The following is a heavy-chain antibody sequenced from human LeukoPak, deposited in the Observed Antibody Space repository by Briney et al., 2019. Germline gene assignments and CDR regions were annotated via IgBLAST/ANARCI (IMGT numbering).Heavy chain of an antibody. V-gene: IGHV3-74*01. CDR2: INEYGTTI. D-gene: IGHD3-16*01. J-gene: IGHJ4*02. CDR1: GFTFSNYR. CDR3: VRDLILVWTPGDDFDH. Sequence: PGGSLRLSCAASGFTFSNYRMHWVRQAPGKGLEWVSRINEYGTTITYADSVKGRFTISRENARNTLFLQMNSLTPEDTAVYYCVRDLILVWTPGDDFDHWGQGTLVTVSS.